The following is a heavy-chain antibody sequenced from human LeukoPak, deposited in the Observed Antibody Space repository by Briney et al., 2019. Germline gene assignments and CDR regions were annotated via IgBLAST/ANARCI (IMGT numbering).Heavy chain of an antibody. CDR2: IKQDGSEK. D-gene: IGHD3-22*01. Sequence: GGSLRLSCAASGFTFSSYSMNWVRQAPGKGLEWVANIKQDGSEKYYVDSVKGRFTISRDNAKNSLYLQMNSLRAEDTAVYYCARATNYYDSSGYLITGFDYWGQGTLVTVSS. J-gene: IGHJ4*02. V-gene: IGHV3-7*05. CDR3: ARATNYYDSSGYLITGFDY. CDR1: GFTFSSYS.